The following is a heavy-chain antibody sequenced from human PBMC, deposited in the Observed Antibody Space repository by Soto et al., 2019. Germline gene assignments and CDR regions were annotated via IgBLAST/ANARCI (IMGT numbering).Heavy chain of an antibody. V-gene: IGHV1-2*02. J-gene: IGHJ6*02. D-gene: IGHD6-13*01. CDR1: GYTFTGYY. CDR2: INPNSGGT. CDR3: ARDSYSSSLKPYYSYGMDV. Sequence: ASVKVSCKASGYTFTGYYMHWVRQAPGQGLEWMGWINPNSGGTNYTQKFQGRVTMTRDTSISTAYMELSRLRSDDTAVYYCARDSYSSSLKPYYSYGMDVWGEVTKVTVSS.